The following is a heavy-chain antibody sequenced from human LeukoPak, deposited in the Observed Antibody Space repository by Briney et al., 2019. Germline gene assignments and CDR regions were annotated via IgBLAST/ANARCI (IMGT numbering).Heavy chain of an antibody. J-gene: IGHJ4*02. Sequence: PSETLSLTCTVSGVSISSYYWSWIRQPPGKGLEWIGYISYSGSTDYNPSLKSRVTISVDTSKNQFSLKLSSVTAADTAVYYCERASRSGYYPRFDDWGQGTRVTVSS. D-gene: IGHD3-3*01. CDR3: ERASRSGYYPRFDD. CDR2: ISYSGST. V-gene: IGHV4-59*01. CDR1: GVSISSYY.